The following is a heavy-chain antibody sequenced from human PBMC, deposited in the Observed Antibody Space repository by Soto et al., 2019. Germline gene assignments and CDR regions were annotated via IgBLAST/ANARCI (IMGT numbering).Heavy chain of an antibody. D-gene: IGHD5-18*01. Sequence: SCPTLVNHTQTLTLTCTLSGFSLNASGVRVGWIRQPPGKALEWLALIYWDDGKRYSPSLKNRLTVTKDTLKNQVVLTMTNMDPADTGTYYCAHGEYSSDGWCFSDYWGQGTLVTVSS. CDR3: AHGEYSSDGWCFSDY. V-gene: IGHV2-5*02. CDR2: IYWDDGK. J-gene: IGHJ4*02. CDR1: GFSLNASGVR.